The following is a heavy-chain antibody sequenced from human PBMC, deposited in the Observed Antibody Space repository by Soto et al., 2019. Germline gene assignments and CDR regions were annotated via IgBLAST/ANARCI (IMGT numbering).Heavy chain of an antibody. J-gene: IGHJ6*02. V-gene: IGHV4-30-2*01. CDR1: GCSISSGGYS. Sequence: PSETLSLTCAVSGCSISSGGYSWSWIRQPPGKGLEWIGYIYHSGSTYYNPSLKSRVTISVDRSKNQFSLKLSSVTAADTAVYYCARDLWGYCGTDCYPLDVWGQGTTVTVSS. D-gene: IGHD2-21*02. CDR2: IYHSGST. CDR3: ARDLWGYCGTDCYPLDV.